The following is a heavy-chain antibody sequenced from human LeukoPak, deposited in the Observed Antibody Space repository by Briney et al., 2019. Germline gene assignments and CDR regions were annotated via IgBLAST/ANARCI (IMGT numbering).Heavy chain of an antibody. CDR1: GYTFADYY. D-gene: IGHD5-24*01. CDR3: ARGGVNRYNPFDY. V-gene: IGHV1-2*02. CDR2: INPNSGGT. Sequence: ASVKVSCKASGYTFADYYMHWVRQAPGQGLEWMGWINPNSGGTNYAQRFQGRVTMTRDTSISTTYMELSSLRSDDTAVYYCARGGVNRYNPFDYWGQGTLVTVSS. J-gene: IGHJ4*02.